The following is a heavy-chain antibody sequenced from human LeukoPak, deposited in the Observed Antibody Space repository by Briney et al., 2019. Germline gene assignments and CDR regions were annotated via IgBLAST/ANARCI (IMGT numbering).Heavy chain of an antibody. D-gene: IGHD2-2*02. J-gene: IGHJ3*02. CDR1: GGSISSYY. V-gene: IGHV4-59*12. Sequence: PSETLSLTCTVSGGSISSYYWSWIRQPPGKGLEWIGYIYYSGSTYYNPSLKSRVTISVDTSKNQFSLKLSSVTAADTAVYYCARDRQLLYLSAFDIWGQGTMATVSS. CDR3: ARDRQLLYLSAFDI. CDR2: IYYSGST.